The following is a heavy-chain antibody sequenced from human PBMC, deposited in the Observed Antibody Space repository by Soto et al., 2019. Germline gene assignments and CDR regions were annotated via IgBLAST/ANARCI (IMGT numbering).Heavy chain of an antibody. CDR3: ARSGIYERYFDY. CDR2: IYYSGST. D-gene: IGHD1-26*01. Sequence: PSETLSLTCTVSGGSISSSSYYWGWIRQPPGKGLEWIGSIYYSGSTYYNPSLKSRVTISVDTSKNQFSLRLSSVTAADTAVYYCARSGIYERYFDYWGQGTLVTVSS. CDR1: GGSISSSSYY. J-gene: IGHJ4*02. V-gene: IGHV4-39*01.